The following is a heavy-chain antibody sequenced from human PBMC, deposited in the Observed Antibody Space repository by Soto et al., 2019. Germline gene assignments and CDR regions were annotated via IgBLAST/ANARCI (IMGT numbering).Heavy chain of an antibody. CDR1: GSSFSNYA. Sequence: PGGSLRLSCAASGSSFSNYAMHWVRQAPGKGLEWVAVIWYDGSNKYYADSVKGRFTISKDNSQTTVYLQMNSLRAEDTAVYYCTRDPYGGSRYYFDSWGQGTLVTVSS. CDR2: IWYDGSNK. J-gene: IGHJ4*02. V-gene: IGHV3-33*01. D-gene: IGHD1-26*01. CDR3: TRDPYGGSRYYFDS.